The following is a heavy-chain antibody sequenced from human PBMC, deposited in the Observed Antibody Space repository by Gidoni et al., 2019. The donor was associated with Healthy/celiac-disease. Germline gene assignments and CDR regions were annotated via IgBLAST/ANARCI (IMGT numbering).Heavy chain of an antibody. V-gene: IGHV3-15*01. CDR3: GRANYYYGMDV. Sequence: EVQLVESGGGLVKPGGSLRLSCAASGFPFSNAWMSWVRQAPGKGLEWVGRIKSKTDGGTTDYAAPVKGRFTISRDDSKNTLYLQMNSLKTEDTAVYYCGRANYYYGMDVWGQGTTVTVSS. J-gene: IGHJ6*02. CDR1: GFPFSNAW. CDR2: IKSKTDGGTT.